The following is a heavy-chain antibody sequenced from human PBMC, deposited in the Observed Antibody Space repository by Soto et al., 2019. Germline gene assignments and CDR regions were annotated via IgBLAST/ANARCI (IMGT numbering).Heavy chain of an antibody. Sequence: PSETLSLTCTASGGSISSGTSYWSWIRQRPGKGLEWIGYIFYSGSFYYTPSLRGRVMILADTSKNQFTLRLSSVTAADTAVYYCARVRASRGQRDLDFWGQGTLVTVSS. V-gene: IGHV4-31*03. CDR1: GGSISSGTSY. J-gene: IGHJ4*02. D-gene: IGHD6-13*01. CDR3: ARVRASRGQRDLDF. CDR2: IFYSGSF.